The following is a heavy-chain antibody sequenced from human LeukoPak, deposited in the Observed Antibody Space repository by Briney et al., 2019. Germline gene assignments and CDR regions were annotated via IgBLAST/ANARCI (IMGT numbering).Heavy chain of an antibody. V-gene: IGHV3-23*01. D-gene: IGHD2-21*02. CDR2: ISGSGGST. Sequence: GGSLRLSCAASGFTFSSYAMSWVLQAPGKGLEWVSAISGSGGSTYYADSVKGRFTISRDNSKNTLYLQMNSLRAEDTAVYYCATRGVIVVVTAIRDYWGQGTLVTVSS. CDR1: GFTFSSYA. J-gene: IGHJ4*02. CDR3: ATRGVIVVVTAIRDY.